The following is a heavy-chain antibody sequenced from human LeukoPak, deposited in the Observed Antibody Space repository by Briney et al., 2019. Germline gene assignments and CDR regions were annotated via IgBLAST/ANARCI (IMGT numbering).Heavy chain of an antibody. CDR3: ARDLLSTAGYFDY. CDR1: GGSISSYY. V-gene: IGHV4-59*01. D-gene: IGHD3-10*01. CDR2: IYYSGST. Sequence: SETLSLTCTVSGGSISSYYWSWIRQPPGKGLEWIGYIYYSGSTNYNPSLKSRVTISVDTSKNQFSLNLSSVTAADTAVYYCARDLLSTAGYFDYWGQGSLVTVSS. J-gene: IGHJ4*02.